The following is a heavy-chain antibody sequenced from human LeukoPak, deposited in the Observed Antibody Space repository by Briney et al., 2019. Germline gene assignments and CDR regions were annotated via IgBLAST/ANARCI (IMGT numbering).Heavy chain of an antibody. Sequence: GGSLRLSCAASGFTFDDYAMHWVRQAPGKGLEWVSLIGGDGGSTYYADSVKGRFTISRDNSKNSLFLQMKSLRTDDTALYYCVKEPHYYDRSGYFWGQGTLVAVSS. CDR3: VKEPHYYDRSGYF. D-gene: IGHD3-22*01. V-gene: IGHV3-43*02. J-gene: IGHJ4*02. CDR1: GFTFDDYA. CDR2: IGGDGGST.